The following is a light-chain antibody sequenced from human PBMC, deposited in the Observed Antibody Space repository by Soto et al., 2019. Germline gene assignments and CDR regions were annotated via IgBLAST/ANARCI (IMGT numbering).Light chain of an antibody. V-gene: IGLV2-14*03. J-gene: IGLJ1*01. Sequence: QSVLTQPASVFGSPGQSITISCTGTSSDVGGYNFVSWYQQLPGKAPKLMIYEVTSRPSGVSNRFSGSKSGNTASLTISGLQPEGEADYYCSSYTTSSTVVFGTGTKVTVL. CDR3: SSYTTSSTVV. CDR2: EVT. CDR1: SSDVGGYNF.